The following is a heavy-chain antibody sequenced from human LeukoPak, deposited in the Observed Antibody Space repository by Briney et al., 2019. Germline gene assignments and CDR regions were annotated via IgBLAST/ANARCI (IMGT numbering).Heavy chain of an antibody. V-gene: IGHV3-23*01. J-gene: IGHJ4*02. D-gene: IGHD1-26*01. CDR1: GFTFNSYA. CDR2: ISGSGGST. Sequence: GGSLRLSCAASGFTFNSYAMSWVRQAPGKGLEWVSTISGSGGSTYYADSVKGRFTISRDNSKNTLYLQMNSLRAEDTAVYYCAKGSGSSGRGIDYWGQGTLVTVSS. CDR3: AKGSGSSGRGIDY.